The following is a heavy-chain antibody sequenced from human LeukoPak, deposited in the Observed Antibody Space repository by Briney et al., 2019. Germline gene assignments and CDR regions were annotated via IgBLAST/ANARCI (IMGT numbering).Heavy chain of an antibody. D-gene: IGHD3-10*01. CDR3: ARDSFGSGDTRWFDP. J-gene: IGHJ5*02. CDR2: ISSSSSYI. CDR1: GFTFSSYS. Sequence: GGSLRLSCAASGFTFSSYSMNWVRQAPGKGLEWVSSISSSSSYIYYADSVKGRFTISRDNAKNSLYLQMNSLRAEDTGLYYCARDSFGSGDTRWFDPWGQGTLVTVSS. V-gene: IGHV3-21*01.